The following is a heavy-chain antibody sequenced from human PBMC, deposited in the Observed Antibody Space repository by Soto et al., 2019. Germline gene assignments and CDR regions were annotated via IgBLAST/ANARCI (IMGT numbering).Heavy chain of an antibody. V-gene: IGHV4-34*01. J-gene: IGHJ4*02. CDR1: GGSFSGYY. D-gene: IGHD3-22*01. Sequence: SETLSLTCAVYGGSFSGYYWSWIRQPPGKGLEWIGEINHSGSTNYNPSLKSRVTISVDTSKNQFSLKLSSVTAEDTAVYYCAKDPSSDYYDSSGYYYVPYFDYWGQGTLVTVSS. CDR3: AKDPSSDYYDSSGYYYVPYFDY. CDR2: INHSGST.